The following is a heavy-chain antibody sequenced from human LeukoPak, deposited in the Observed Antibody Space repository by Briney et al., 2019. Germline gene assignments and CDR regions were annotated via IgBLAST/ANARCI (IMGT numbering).Heavy chain of an antibody. CDR2: INPNSGGT. J-gene: IGHJ5*02. Sequence: GASVKVSCKASGYTFIGYYIHWVRQAPGQGLEWMGWINPNSGGTNYTQKFQGRVAMTRDTSISTAYMELSRLTSNDTAVYYCARDVPSYFDFWSGLTGFDPWGQGTLVTVSS. V-gene: IGHV1-2*02. CDR3: ARDVPSYFDFWSGLTGFDP. CDR1: GYTFIGYY. D-gene: IGHD3-3*01.